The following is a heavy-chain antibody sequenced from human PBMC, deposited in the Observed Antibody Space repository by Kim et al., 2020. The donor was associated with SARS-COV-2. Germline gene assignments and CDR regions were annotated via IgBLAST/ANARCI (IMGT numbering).Heavy chain of an antibody. J-gene: IGHJ4*02. CDR1: GGSISSSSYY. Sequence: SETLSLTCTVSGGSISSSSYYWGWIRQPPGKGLEWIGSIYYSGSTYYNPSLKSRVTISVDTSKNQFSLKLSSVTAADTAVYYCARRRITIFGVGPLDYWGQGTLVTVSS. CDR3: ARRRITIFGVGPLDY. D-gene: IGHD3-3*01. CDR2: IYYSGST. V-gene: IGHV4-39*01.